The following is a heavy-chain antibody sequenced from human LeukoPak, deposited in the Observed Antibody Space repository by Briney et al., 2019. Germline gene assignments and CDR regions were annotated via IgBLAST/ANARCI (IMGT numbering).Heavy chain of an antibody. CDR2: ITSVSSIF. Sequence: GVPLRLSCAACGFTFSSYTMNWVRQATGKGVEWVSYITSVSSIFSYADSVKGRFTISKDNAKNTLYLQMNSLRDEDTAVYYCARDLDLTFDIWGQGTMVTVSS. CDR3: ARDLDLTFDI. CDR1: GFTFSSYT. D-gene: IGHD3/OR15-3a*01. V-gene: IGHV3-48*02. J-gene: IGHJ3*02.